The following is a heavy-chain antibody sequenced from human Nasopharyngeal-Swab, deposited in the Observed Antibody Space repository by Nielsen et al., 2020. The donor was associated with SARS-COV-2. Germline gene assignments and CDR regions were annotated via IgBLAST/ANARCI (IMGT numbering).Heavy chain of an antibody. Sequence: GGSLRLSCAASGFTFSSYAMHWVRQAPGKGLEWVAVISYDGSNKYCADSVKGRFTISRDNSKNTLYLQMNSLRAEDTAVYYCARDWAHYYGSGALLLWWFDPWGQGTLVTVSS. CDR3: ARDWAHYYGSGALLLWWFDP. V-gene: IGHV3-30-3*01. CDR2: ISYDGSNK. J-gene: IGHJ5*02. CDR1: GFTFSSYA. D-gene: IGHD3-10*01.